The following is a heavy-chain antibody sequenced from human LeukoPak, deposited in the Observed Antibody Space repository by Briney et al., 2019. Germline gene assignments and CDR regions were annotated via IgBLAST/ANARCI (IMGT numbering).Heavy chain of an antibody. CDR2: ISWNSGSI. D-gene: IGHD3-10*01. CDR1: GFTFSSYS. V-gene: IGHV3-9*01. CDR3: AKDPLWSEYYFDY. Sequence: GGSLRLSCAASGFTFSSYSMNWVRQAPGKGLEWVSGISWNSGSIGYAGSVKGRFTISRDNAKNSLYLQMNSLRAEDTAVYYCAKDPLWSEYYFDYWGQGTLVTVSS. J-gene: IGHJ4*02.